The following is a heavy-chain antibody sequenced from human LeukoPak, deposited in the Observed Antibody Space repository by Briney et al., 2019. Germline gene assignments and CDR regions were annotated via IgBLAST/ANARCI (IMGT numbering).Heavy chain of an antibody. D-gene: IGHD3-10*01. CDR2: INHSGST. V-gene: IGHV4-34*01. Sequence: SETLSLTCTVSGGSISSDYWSWIRQPPGKGLEWIGEINHSGSTNYNPSLKRRVTISVDTAKNQFFLKLSSVPAADTAVYYCARETLSGPGSITMVRGVADAFDIWGQGTMVTVSS. CDR1: GGSISSDY. J-gene: IGHJ3*02. CDR3: ARETLSGPGSITMVRGVADAFDI.